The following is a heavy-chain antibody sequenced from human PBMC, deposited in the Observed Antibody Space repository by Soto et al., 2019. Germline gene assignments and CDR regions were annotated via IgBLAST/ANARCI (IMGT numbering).Heavy chain of an antibody. CDR1: GAPISSYC. J-gene: IGHJ5*02. Sequence: SETLSLTCTVSGAPISSYCWSWIRQPPGKGLQWIGYLCYSGNTNYNPSLKSRVTISVDTSKNQFSLNLRSVTAADTAVYYCGRERGTWFLNLVLAPWGRGTRATAS. D-gene: IGHD6-13*01. CDR2: LCYSGNT. V-gene: IGHV4-59*01. CDR3: GRERGTWFLNLVLAP.